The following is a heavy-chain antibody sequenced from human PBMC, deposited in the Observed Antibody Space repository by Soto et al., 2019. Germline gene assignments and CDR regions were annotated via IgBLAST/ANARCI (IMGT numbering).Heavy chain of an antibody. CDR2: IKPRGGST. CDR1: GYTFTSYY. Sequence: ASVKVSCKASGYTFTSYYMHWVRQAPGQGLEWMGIIKPRGGSTSYAQKFQGRVTMTRDTSTSTVYMELSSLRSEDTAVYYCARDRGDLRFLEWLLRSYGMDVWGQGTTVTVSS. D-gene: IGHD3-3*01. V-gene: IGHV1-46*01. J-gene: IGHJ6*02. CDR3: ARDRGDLRFLEWLLRSYGMDV.